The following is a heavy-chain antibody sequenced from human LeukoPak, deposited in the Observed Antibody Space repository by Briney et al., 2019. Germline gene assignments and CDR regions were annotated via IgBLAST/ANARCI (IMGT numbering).Heavy chain of an antibody. CDR3: ARTGSTVTMLYPFDH. CDR1: GGSIRSYY. V-gene: IGHV4-59*01. CDR2: IYYSGST. J-gene: IGHJ4*02. D-gene: IGHD4-17*01. Sequence: SETLSLTCTVSGGSIRSYYWSWLRQPPGKGLEWIGYIYYSGSTNYNPSLKSRVSISVDTSKNQSSLKLSSVTAADTAVYYCARTGSTVTMLYPFDHWGQGTLVTVSS.